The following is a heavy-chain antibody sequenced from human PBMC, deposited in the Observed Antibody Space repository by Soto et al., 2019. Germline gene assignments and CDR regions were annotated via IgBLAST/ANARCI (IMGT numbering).Heavy chain of an antibody. J-gene: IGHJ6*02. CDR3: ASDCPVYTALSNGMDG. CDR2: ISSSSSYI. D-gene: IGHD5-18*01. CDR1: GFTFNSYS. V-gene: IGHV3-21*01. Sequence: GGSLRLACAASGFTFNSYSMNWVRQGPGKGLEWVSSISSSSSYIYYADSVKGRFTISRDNAKNSLYLQMNSLRAEDTAVYYCASDCPVYTALSNGMDGRGQGTKVTVYS.